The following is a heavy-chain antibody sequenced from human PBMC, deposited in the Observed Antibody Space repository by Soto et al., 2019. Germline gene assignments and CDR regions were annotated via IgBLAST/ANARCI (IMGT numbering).Heavy chain of an antibody. Sequence: SVKVSCKASGGTFSSYAISWVRQAPGQGLEWMGGIIPIFGTANYAQKFQGRVTITADESTSTAYMELSSLRSEDTAVYYCASGRGYSYGAPFGYWGQGTLVTVSS. V-gene: IGHV1-69*13. CDR3: ASGRGYSYGAPFGY. D-gene: IGHD5-18*01. J-gene: IGHJ4*02. CDR2: IIPIFGTA. CDR1: GGTFSSYA.